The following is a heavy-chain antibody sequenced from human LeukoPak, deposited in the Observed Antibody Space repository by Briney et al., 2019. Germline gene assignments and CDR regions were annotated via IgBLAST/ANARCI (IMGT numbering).Heavy chain of an antibody. D-gene: IGHD3-22*01. CDR3: ARVLHKRNYDSSDYYGY. CDR1: GFIFSSYS. CDR2: VSSGSSTI. V-gene: IGHV3-48*01. Sequence: GGSLRLSCAASGFIFSSYSMNWVRQAPGKGLEWVSYVSSGSSTIYYADSVKGRFTISRDNAKNSLYLQMNSLRAEDTAVYYCARVLHKRNYDSSDYYGYWGQGTLVTVSS. J-gene: IGHJ4*02.